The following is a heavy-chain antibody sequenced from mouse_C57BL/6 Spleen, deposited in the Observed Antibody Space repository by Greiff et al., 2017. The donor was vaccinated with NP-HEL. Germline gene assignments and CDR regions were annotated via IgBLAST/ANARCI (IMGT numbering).Heavy chain of an antibody. D-gene: IGHD1-1*01. Sequence: EVMLVESGGGLVKPGGSLKLSCAASGFTFSSYAMSWVRQTPEKRLEWVATISDGGSYTYYPDNVKGRFTISRDNAKNNLYLQMSHLKSEDTAMYYCARDRNYYGSYYYAMDYWGQGTSVTVSS. CDR3: ARDRNYYGSYYYAMDY. V-gene: IGHV5-4*01. CDR2: ISDGGSYT. J-gene: IGHJ4*01. CDR1: GFTFSSYA.